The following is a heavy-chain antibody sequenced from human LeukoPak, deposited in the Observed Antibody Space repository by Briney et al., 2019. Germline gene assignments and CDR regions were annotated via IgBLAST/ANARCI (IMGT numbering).Heavy chain of an antibody. Sequence: RGSLRLSCAASGFTFSSCSMHWVRQAPGKGLEWVAVISYDGSKKYYADSVKGRFTISRDSPRNTLSLQMNSLRTEDTAVYYCARDKMASIAAAGLDYWGQGTLVTVSS. V-gene: IGHV3-30-3*01. CDR1: GFTFSSCS. D-gene: IGHD6-13*01. CDR2: ISYDGSKK. CDR3: ARDKMASIAAAGLDY. J-gene: IGHJ4*02.